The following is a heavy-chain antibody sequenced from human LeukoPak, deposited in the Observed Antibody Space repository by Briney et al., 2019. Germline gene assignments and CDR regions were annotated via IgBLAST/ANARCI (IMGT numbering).Heavy chain of an antibody. CDR1: GFTFSSYW. CDR3: ARELAAAGTTGMDWFDP. V-gene: IGHV3-7*01. J-gene: IGHJ5*02. Sequence: GGSLRLSCAASGFTFSSYWMSWVRQAPGKGLEWVASIKQDGSEKYYVDSVKGRFTIPRDNAKNSLYLQMNSLRAEDTAVYYCARELAAAGTTGMDWFDPWGQGTLVTVSS. CDR2: IKQDGSEK. D-gene: IGHD6-13*01.